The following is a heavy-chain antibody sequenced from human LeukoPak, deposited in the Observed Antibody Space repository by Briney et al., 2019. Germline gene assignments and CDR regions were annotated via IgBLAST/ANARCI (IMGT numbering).Heavy chain of an antibody. CDR2: IKQGGSEK. J-gene: IGHJ6*03. D-gene: IGHD2-2*01. CDR3: ARESIVVVSAATGEYYYYYMDV. V-gene: IGHV3-7*01. Sequence: VGSLRLSCAASGFTFSSYWMSWVRQAPGKGLEWVANIKQGGSEKYYVDSVKGRFTISRDNAKNSLYLQVNSLRAEDTAVYYCARESIVVVSAATGEYYYYYMDVWGKGTTVTVSS. CDR1: GFTFSSYW.